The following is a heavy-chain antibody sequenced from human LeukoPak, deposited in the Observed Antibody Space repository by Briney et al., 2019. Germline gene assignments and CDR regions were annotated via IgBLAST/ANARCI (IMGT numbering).Heavy chain of an antibody. Sequence: GGSLRLSCAASGFTFSSYAMHWVRQAPGKGLEYVSAISSNGGSTYYANSAKGRFTISRDNSKNTLYLQMGSLRAEDMAVYYCARAYSSSWRFFDYWGQGTLVTVSS. J-gene: IGHJ4*02. CDR1: GFTFSSYA. CDR3: ARAYSSSWRFFDY. CDR2: ISSNGGST. D-gene: IGHD6-13*01. V-gene: IGHV3-64*01.